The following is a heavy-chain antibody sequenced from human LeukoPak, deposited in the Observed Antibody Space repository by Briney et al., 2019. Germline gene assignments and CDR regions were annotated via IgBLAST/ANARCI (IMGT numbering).Heavy chain of an antibody. CDR2: IIPIFGTA. CDR1: GGTFSSYA. V-gene: IGHV1-69*13. D-gene: IGHD4-23*01. J-gene: IGHJ5*02. Sequence: SVKVSCKASGGTFSSYAISWVRQAPGQGLEWMGGIIPIFGTANYAQKFQGRVTITADESTSTAYMELSSLRSEDTAVYYCARDLHSGKTYNWFDPWGQGTLVTVSS. CDR3: ARDLHSGKTYNWFDP.